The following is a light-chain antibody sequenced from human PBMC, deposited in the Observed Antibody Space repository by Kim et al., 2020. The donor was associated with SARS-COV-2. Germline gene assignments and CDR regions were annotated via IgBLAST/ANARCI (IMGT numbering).Light chain of an antibody. Sequence: VSPGQTASITCSGDKLGDKYARWYQQKPGQSPVLVIYQDSKRPSGIPERFSGSNSGNTATLTISGTQAMDEADYYCQAWDSSTFYVFGTGTKVTVL. CDR3: QAWDSSTFYV. CDR2: QDS. V-gene: IGLV3-1*01. J-gene: IGLJ1*01. CDR1: KLGDKY.